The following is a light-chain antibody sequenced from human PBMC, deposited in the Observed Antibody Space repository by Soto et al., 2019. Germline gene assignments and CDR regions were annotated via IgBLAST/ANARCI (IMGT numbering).Light chain of an antibody. V-gene: IGLV3-10*01. CDR2: GDN. CDR3: YSTESSNSRGV. Sequence: SYELTQPPSVSVSPGQTARITCSGDALPKKNAYWYQQRSGHAPVLVIYGDNKRPSGIPERFSVSSSGTVATLTISGAQVEDEAYYFGYSTESSNSRGVFGGGTKLTGL. CDR1: ALPKKN. J-gene: IGLJ2*01.